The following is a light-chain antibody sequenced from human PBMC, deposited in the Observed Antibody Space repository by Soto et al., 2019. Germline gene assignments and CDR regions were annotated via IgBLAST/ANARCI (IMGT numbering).Light chain of an antibody. CDR1: QSLSSSY. V-gene: IGKV3-20*01. CDR3: QRFGTSPPWT. Sequence: EIVLTQSPCTLSLSPGERATLSCRASQSLSSSYLAWYQQKPGQAPRLLIYGTSIRATGIPDRFSGSGSGTDFTLAITRLEPEDFAVYYCQRFGTSPPWTFGQGTKVDIK. CDR2: GTS. J-gene: IGKJ1*01.